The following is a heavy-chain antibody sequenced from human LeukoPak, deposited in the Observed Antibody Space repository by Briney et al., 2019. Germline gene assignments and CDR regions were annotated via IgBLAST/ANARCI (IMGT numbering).Heavy chain of an antibody. D-gene: IGHD7-27*01. Sequence: PGGSLRLSCAASGFTFSSYAMHWVRQAPGKGLEWVAVISYDGSNKYYADSVKGRFTISRDNSKNTLYLQMNSLRAEDTAVYYCARDLNWGDSSLWGQGTLVTVSS. V-gene: IGHV3-30-3*01. CDR3: ARDLNWGDSSL. J-gene: IGHJ4*02. CDR2: ISYDGSNK. CDR1: GFTFSSYA.